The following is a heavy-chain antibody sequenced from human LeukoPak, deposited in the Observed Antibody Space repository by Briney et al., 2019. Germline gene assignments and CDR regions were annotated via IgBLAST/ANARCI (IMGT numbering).Heavy chain of an antibody. Sequence: ASVKVSCKASGYTFTSYDINWVRQATGQGLEWMGWMNPNSGNTGYAQKFQGRVTITRNTSISTAYMELSSLRSEDTAVYYCAADPTPALRYFDWSPNWFDPWGQGTLVTVSS. D-gene: IGHD3-9*01. CDR2: MNPNSGNT. CDR1: GYTFTSYD. V-gene: IGHV1-8*03. J-gene: IGHJ5*02. CDR3: AADPTPALRYFDWSPNWFDP.